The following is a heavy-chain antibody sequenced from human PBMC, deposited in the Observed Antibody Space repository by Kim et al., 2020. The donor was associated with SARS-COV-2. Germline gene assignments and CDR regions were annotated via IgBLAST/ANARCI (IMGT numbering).Heavy chain of an antibody. CDR3: ARSTWVSEYGIFPPAPNYYYYYGMDV. Sequence: GGSLRLSCAASGFTFSSYEMNWVRQAPGKGLEWVSYISSSGSTIYYADSVKGRFTISRDNAKNSLYLQMNSLRAEDTAVYYCARSTWVSEYGIFPPAPNYYYYYGMDVWGQGTTVTVSS. J-gene: IGHJ6*02. V-gene: IGHV3-48*03. CDR2: ISSSGSTI. CDR1: GFTFSSYE. D-gene: IGHD3-9*01.